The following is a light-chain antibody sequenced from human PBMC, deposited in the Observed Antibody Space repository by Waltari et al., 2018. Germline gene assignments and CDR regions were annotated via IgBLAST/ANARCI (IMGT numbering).Light chain of an antibody. CDR2: DSS. Sequence: DIQMTQSPSSLSASIGDRVTITCRASQGISNYLAWYQQKPGKVPKLLIYDSSTLQSGVPSRFSGSGSGTDFTLTISSLQPEDVAVYYCQKYNSAPRTFGQGTKVEIK. CDR1: QGISNY. V-gene: IGKV1-27*01. J-gene: IGKJ1*01. CDR3: QKYNSAPRT.